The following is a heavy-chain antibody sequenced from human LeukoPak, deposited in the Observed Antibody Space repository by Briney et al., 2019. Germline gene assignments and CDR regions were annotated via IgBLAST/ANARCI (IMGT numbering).Heavy chain of an antibody. D-gene: IGHD4-11*01. V-gene: IGHV4-39*01. CDR3: ASLQSSYYYMDV. CDR1: GGSISGSSYY. Sequence: SETLSLTCTVSGGSISGSSYYWGWIRQPPGNGLEWIGSTYYSGSTYYNPSLKSRVTISVDTSKNQFSLKLSSVTAADTAVYYCASLQSSYYYMDVWGKGTTVTISS. J-gene: IGHJ6*03. CDR2: TYYSGST.